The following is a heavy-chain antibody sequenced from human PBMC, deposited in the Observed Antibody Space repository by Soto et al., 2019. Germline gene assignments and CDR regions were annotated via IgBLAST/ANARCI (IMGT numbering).Heavy chain of an antibody. Sequence: VQLLESGGDLVQPGGSLRLSCATSGFTFSRHAMTWVRQAPGRGLEWVSSIRQSDDTTSYAASVKGRFTISRDISKSTLYLQMSGLRAGDTAVDSCAKGYGDSASGGQGTPVTVSS. D-gene: IGHD4-17*01. CDR1: GFTFSRHA. CDR3: AKGYGDSAS. J-gene: IGHJ4*02. V-gene: IGHV3-23*01. CDR2: IRQSDDTT.